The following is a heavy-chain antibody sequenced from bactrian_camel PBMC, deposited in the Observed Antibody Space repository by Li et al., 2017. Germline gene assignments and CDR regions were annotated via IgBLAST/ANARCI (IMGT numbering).Heavy chain of an antibody. CDR2: IDTTGMP. J-gene: IGHJ4*01. D-gene: IGHD7*01. Sequence: VQLVESGGDSVEAGGSLRLSCVVSGYFSKRCMAWFRQAPGKEREGVAAIDTTGMPTYTYSVKDRFTFSKDNVKNTLYLQMNRLEIEDTAMYYCAADFYNLQLARSYNYWGQGTQVTVS. CDR3: AADFYNLQLARSYNY. CDR1: GYFSKRC. V-gene: IGHV3S53*01.